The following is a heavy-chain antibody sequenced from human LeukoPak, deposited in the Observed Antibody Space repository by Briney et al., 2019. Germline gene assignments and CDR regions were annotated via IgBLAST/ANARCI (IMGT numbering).Heavy chain of an antibody. D-gene: IGHD3-9*01. J-gene: IGHJ4*02. CDR2: INPNSGGT. CDR3: ARTNILTGYRPFYFDY. V-gene: IGHV1-2*02. Sequence: ASVKVSCKASGYTFTGYYMHWVRQAPGQGLEWIGWINPNSGGTNYAQKFQGRVTMTRDTSISTAYMELSRLRSDDTAVYYCARTNILTGYRPFYFDYWGQGTLVTVSS. CDR1: GYTFTGYY.